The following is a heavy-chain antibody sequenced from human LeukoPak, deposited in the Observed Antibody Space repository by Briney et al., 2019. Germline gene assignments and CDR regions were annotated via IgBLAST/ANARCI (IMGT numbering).Heavy chain of an antibody. CDR1: GGTFSSYA. CDR2: IIPILGIV. V-gene: IGHV1-69*04. Sequence: SVKVSCKASGGTFSSYAISWVRQAPGQGLEWMGRIIPILGIVNYAQKFQGRVTITADKSTSTAYMELSSLRSEDTAVYYCARARVTSTSLNWFDPWGQGTLVTVSS. D-gene: IGHD2-2*01. J-gene: IGHJ5*02. CDR3: ARARVTSTSLNWFDP.